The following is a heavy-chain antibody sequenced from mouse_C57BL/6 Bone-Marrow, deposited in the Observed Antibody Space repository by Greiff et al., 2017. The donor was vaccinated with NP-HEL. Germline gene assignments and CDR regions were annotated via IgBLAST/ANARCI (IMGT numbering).Heavy chain of an antibody. Sequence: QVHVKQSGAELARPGASVKLSCKASGYTFTSYGISWVKQRTGQGLEWIGEFYPRSGNTYYNEKFKGKATLTADKSSSTAYMELRRLTSEDSAVYFGARSRDPFPSFDVWGTGTTVTVSS. CDR2: FYPRSGNT. CDR1: GYTFTSYG. V-gene: IGHV1-81*01. J-gene: IGHJ1*03. CDR3: ARSRDPFPSFDV.